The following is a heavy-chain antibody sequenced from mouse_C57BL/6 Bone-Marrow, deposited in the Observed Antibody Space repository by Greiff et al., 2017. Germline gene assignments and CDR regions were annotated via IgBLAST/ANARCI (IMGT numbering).Heavy chain of an antibody. CDR2: IYPGGGYT. J-gene: IGHJ1*03. CDR1: GYTFTNYW. D-gene: IGHD1-1*01. V-gene: IGHV1-63*01. Sequence: VQVVESGAELVRPGTSVKMSCKASGYTFTNYWIGWVKPRPGHGLEWIGDIYPGGGYTNYNEKFKGKATLTADKSSSTAYMQFSSLTSEDSAIYYCARSGNWYFDVWGTGTTVTVSS. CDR3: ARSGNWYFDV.